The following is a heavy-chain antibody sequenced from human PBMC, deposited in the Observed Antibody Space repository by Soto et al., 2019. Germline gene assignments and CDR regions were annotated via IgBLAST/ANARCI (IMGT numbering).Heavy chain of an antibody. V-gene: IGHV4-59*01. D-gene: IGHD3-22*01. CDR1: GGSISSYY. Sequence: SETLSLTCTVSGGSISSYYWSWIRQPPGKGLEWIGYIYYSGSTNYNPSLKSRVTISVDTSKNQFSLKLSSLTAADTAEYYCANRDSSGRLDPWGQGTLVTVSS. CDR2: IYYSGST. CDR3: ANRDSSGRLDP. J-gene: IGHJ5*02.